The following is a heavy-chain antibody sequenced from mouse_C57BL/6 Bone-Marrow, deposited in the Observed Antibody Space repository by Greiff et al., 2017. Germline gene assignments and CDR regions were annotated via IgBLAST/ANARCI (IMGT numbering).Heavy chain of an antibody. Sequence: VQLQESGAELVRPGTSVKMSCKASGYTFTSYWIGWAKQRPGHGLEWIGDIYPGGGYTNYNEKFKGKATLTADKYSSTAYMQFSSLTSEDSAIYYCARSYYCGWGFAYWGRGTLVTVSA. J-gene: IGHJ3*01. CDR2: IYPGGGYT. V-gene: IGHV1-63*01. CDR3: ARSYYCGWGFAY. D-gene: IGHD1-2*01. CDR1: GYTFTSYW.